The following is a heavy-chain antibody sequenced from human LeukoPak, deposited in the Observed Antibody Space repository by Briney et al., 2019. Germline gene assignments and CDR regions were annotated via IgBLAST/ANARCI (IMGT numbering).Heavy chain of an antibody. Sequence: TGGSLRLSCAASGFSFSDYYMVWIRQAPGKGPEWVSVISSSGSNTNYAGSVRGRFTVSRDNAKNSLPLQMNRLRPEDSAVYYCARADSSSWFDYWGQGTLVTVSS. J-gene: IGHJ4*02. CDR1: GFSFSDYY. CDR3: ARADSSSWFDY. V-gene: IGHV3-11*05. D-gene: IGHD6-13*01. CDR2: ISSSGSNT.